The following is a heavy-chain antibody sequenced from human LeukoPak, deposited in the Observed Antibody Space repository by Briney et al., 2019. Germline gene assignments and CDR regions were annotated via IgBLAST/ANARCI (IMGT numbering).Heavy chain of an antibody. J-gene: IGHJ4*02. CDR1: GGSFSGYY. CDR3: ARGRGYYDSSGYEYYFDY. Sequence: SETLSLTCAVYGGSFSGYYWSWIRQPPGKGLEWIGEINHSGSTNYNPSLKSRVTISVDTSKNQFSLKLSSVTAADTAVYYCARGRGYYDSSGYEYYFDYWGQGTLVTVSS. CDR2: INHSGST. D-gene: IGHD3-22*01. V-gene: IGHV4-34*01.